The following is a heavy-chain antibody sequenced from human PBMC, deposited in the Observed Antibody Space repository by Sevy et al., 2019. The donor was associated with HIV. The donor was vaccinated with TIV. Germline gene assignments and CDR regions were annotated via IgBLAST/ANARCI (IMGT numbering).Heavy chain of an antibody. D-gene: IGHD5-12*01. V-gene: IGHV3-23*01. CDR1: GLTFSSYA. CDR2: ISGGGGGT. Sequence: GGSLRLYCSASGLTFSSYAMSWVRQAPGKGLEWVSGISGGGGGTYYAAYAKGRFTISRDNSKNTLYLQMNSLRAEDTAVYHCAKGTGYDPRDAFDVWGQGTIVTVSS. J-gene: IGHJ3*01. CDR3: AKGTGYDPRDAFDV.